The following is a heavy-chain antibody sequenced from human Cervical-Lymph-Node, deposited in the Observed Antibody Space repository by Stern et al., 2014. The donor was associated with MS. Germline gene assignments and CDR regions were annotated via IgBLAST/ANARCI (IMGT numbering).Heavy chain of an antibody. CDR1: GFTFSSYA. Sequence: VQLVESGGGLVQPGGSLRLSCSASGFTFSSYAMHWVRQAPGQGLEYVSAISRNGGSTYYADSVKGRFTISRDNSKNTLYLQMSSLRAEDTAVYYCVKDGARYCSSTSCYGDPYYFDYWGQGTLVTVSS. D-gene: IGHD2-2*01. J-gene: IGHJ4*02. V-gene: IGHV3-64D*06. CDR3: VKDGARYCSSTSCYGDPYYFDY. CDR2: ISRNGGST.